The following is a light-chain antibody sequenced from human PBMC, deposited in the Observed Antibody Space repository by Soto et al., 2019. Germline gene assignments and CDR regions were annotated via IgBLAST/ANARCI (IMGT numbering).Light chain of an antibody. Sequence: QSALTQPASVSGSPGQSITISCTGTSSDVGGYNYVSWYQQYPGKAPKLIIYEVSNRPSGVSNRFSGSKSGNTASLTISGLQAEDEADYNCLSYTSRSTLVFGTGTQLTVL. J-gene: IGLJ1*01. V-gene: IGLV2-14*01. CDR1: SSDVGGYNY. CDR2: EVS. CDR3: LSYTSRSTLV.